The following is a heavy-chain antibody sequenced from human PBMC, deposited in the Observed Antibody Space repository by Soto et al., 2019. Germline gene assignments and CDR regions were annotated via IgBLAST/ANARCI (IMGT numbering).Heavy chain of an antibody. CDR2: VFRSATT. CDR1: GDSFSDYY. Sequence: SETLALTCTVSGDSFSDYYWNWIRQVPGKGLEWIGFVFRSATTSYNPSLKTRVAISDDTSKKQFSLRLTSVTAADTAIYYCARGHYSSGWPIDHWGQGILVTVSS. J-gene: IGHJ4*02. D-gene: IGHD6-19*01. V-gene: IGHV4-59*01. CDR3: ARGHYSSGWPIDH.